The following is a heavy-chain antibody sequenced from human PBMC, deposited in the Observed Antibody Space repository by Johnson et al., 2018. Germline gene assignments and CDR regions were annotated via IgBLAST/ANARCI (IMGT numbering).Heavy chain of an antibody. V-gene: IGHV3-30*03. J-gene: IGHJ4*02. Sequence: VQLVESGGGVVQPGKSLRLSCAVSGFTFSSYGMHWVRQAPGKGLAWVAVISYDGRWHSYTNSVKGRFTFSRDNSKNTIYLQMNGLSPEDTAVYYCARGRDIVDSTTEFDCWGRGTLVTVSS. CDR1: GFTFSSYG. D-gene: IGHD5-12*01. CDR3: ARGRDIVDSTTEFDC. CDR2: ISYDGRWH.